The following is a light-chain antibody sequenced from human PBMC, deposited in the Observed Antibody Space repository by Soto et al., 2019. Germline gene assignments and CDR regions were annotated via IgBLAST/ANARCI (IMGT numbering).Light chain of an antibody. J-gene: IGLJ1*01. Sequence: QSALTQPPSASGSPGQSVTISCTGTSSDVGGYNYVSWYQQHPGKAPKVMIYEVSKRPSGVPDRFSGSKSGNTASLTVSGLQAEDEADYYCSSYAGTNILYVFGTGTKGTVL. CDR1: SSDVGGYNY. V-gene: IGLV2-8*01. CDR3: SSYAGTNILYV. CDR2: EVS.